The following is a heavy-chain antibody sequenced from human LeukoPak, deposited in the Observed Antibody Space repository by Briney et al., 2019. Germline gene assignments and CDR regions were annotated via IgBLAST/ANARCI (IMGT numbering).Heavy chain of an antibody. V-gene: IGHV4-34*01. CDR1: GGSLSGYY. CDR3: ARQRFRRFDP. D-gene: IGHD5-24*01. CDR2: INHSGST. J-gene: IGHJ5*02. Sequence: SSETMSLTCAVYGGSLSGYYWNWIRQSPGKGLEWIGEINHSGSTNYNPSLKSRVTISVDTSKNQFSLHLNSVTPEDTAVYYCARQRFRRFDPWGQGTLVTVSS.